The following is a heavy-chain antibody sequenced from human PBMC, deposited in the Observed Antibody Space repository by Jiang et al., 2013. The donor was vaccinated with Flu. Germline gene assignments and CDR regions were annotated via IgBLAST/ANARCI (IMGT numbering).Heavy chain of an antibody. CDR2: IYWDDDK. CDR1: GFSLSTSGVG. D-gene: IGHD3-22*01. CDR3: AHSGRNVYYYDSSGYLGVLFDY. Sequence: KPTQTLTLTCTFSGFSLSTSGVGVGWIRQPPGKALEWLALIYWDDDKRYSPSLKSRLTITKDTSKNQVVLTMTNMDPVDTATYYCAHSGRNVYYYDSSGYLGVLFDYVGPGNPGHRLL. J-gene: IGHJ4*02. V-gene: IGHV2-5*02.